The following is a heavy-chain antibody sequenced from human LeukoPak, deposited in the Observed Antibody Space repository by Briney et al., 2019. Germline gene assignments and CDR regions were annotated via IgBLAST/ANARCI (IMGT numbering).Heavy chain of an antibody. CDR2: IYYSGST. V-gene: IGHV4-59*08. Sequence: SETLSLTCTVSGGSISSYHWSWIRQPPGKGLEWIGYIYYSGSTNYNPSLKSRVTISVDTSKNQFSLKLSSVTAADTAVYYCARHFAFSYYYMDVWGKGTTVTVSS. CDR1: GGSISSYH. CDR3: ARHFAFSYYYMDV. J-gene: IGHJ6*03.